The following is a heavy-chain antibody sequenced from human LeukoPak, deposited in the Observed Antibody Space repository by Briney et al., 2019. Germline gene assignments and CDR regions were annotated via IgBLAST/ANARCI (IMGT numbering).Heavy chain of an antibody. CDR1: GGTFSSYA. Sequence: SVKVSCKASGGTFSSYAISWVRQAPGQGLEWMGRIIPIFGTANYAQKFQGRVTIATDESTSTAYMELSSLRSEDTAVYYCAIPRRGSYGPFDYWGQGTLVTVSS. D-gene: IGHD3-16*01. V-gene: IGHV1-69*05. CDR2: IIPIFGTA. J-gene: IGHJ4*02. CDR3: AIPRRGSYGPFDY.